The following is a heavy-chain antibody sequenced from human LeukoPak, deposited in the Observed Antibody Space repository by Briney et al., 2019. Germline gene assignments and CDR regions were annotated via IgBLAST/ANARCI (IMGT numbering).Heavy chain of an antibody. CDR2: ISASGKSI. CDR1: GFDSDNYA. D-gene: IGHD6-13*01. Sequence: PGGSLRLSCAGSGFDSDNYAMSWVRQAPGKGLEWVSAISASGKSIYYANSVKGRFTISRDNSKNTLYLQMNSLRAEDTAVYYCAKDFYSSRAFDYWGQGTLVTVSS. CDR3: AKDFYSSRAFDY. J-gene: IGHJ4*02. V-gene: IGHV3-23*01.